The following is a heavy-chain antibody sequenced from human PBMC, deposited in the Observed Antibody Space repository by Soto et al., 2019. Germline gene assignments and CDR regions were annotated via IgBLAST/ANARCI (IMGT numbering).Heavy chain of an antibody. CDR3: ARPHGGSRGWDNCFDP. V-gene: IGHV4-59*11. J-gene: IGHJ5*02. CDR2: IYYSGST. Sequence: PLVTMPDPKTVVDGTILCLGCRWIMKQQGKGLEWIGYIYYSGSTNYNPSLKSRVTVSVDTSKNQFSLKLSSVTAADTAVYYCARPHGGSRGWDNCFDPWGQGTLVTVSS. D-gene: IGHD6-19*01. CDR1: DGTILCLG.